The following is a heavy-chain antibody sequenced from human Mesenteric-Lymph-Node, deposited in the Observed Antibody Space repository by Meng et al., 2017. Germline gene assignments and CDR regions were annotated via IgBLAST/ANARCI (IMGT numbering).Heavy chain of an antibody. CDR2: IIPIFGTA. D-gene: IGHD3-10*01. V-gene: IGHV1-69*05. CDR3: ATADGSGNSMDV. J-gene: IGHJ6*02. Sequence: SVKVSCKASGGTFSSYAISWVRQAPGQGLKWMGGIIPIFGTANYAQKFQGRVTITTDESTSTAYMELSSLRSEDTAVYYCATADGSGNSMDVWGQGTTVTVSS. CDR1: GGTFSSYA.